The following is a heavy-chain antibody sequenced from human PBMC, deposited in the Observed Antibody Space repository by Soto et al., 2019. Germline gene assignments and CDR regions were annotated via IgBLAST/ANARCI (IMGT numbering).Heavy chain of an antibody. Sequence: QVQLQQWGAGLLKPSETLSLTCAVYGGSFSGYYWSWIRQPPGKGLEWIGEINHSGSTNYNPSLKSRVNISVDTSKTQFSLKLSSVTAADTAVYYCASSVPATVTTDYWGQGTLVTVSS. CDR3: ASSVPATVTTDY. CDR1: GGSFSGYY. D-gene: IGHD4-17*01. V-gene: IGHV4-34*01. CDR2: INHSGST. J-gene: IGHJ4*02.